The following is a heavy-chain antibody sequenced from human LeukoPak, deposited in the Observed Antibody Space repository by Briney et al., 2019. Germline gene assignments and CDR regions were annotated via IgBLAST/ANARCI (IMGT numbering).Heavy chain of an antibody. D-gene: IGHD3-10*01. CDR3: HLGSGSLYY. CDR1: GFTFSSYW. CDR2: INSDGSST. V-gene: IGHV3-74*01. Sequence: GGSLRLSCAASGFTFSSYWMHWVRQAPGKGLVWVSRINSDGSSTSYADSVKGRFTISRDNAKNTLYLQMNSLRAEDTAVYYRHLGSGSLYYWGQGTLVTVSS. J-gene: IGHJ4*02.